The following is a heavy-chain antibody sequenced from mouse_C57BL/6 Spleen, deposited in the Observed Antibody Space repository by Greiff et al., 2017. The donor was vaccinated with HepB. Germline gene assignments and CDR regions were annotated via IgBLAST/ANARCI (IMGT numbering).Heavy chain of an antibody. V-gene: IGHV1-82*01. Sequence: QVQLKESGPELVKPGASVKISCKASGYAFSSSWMNWVKQRPGKGLEWIGRIYPGDGDTNYNGKFKGKATLTAAKSASTAYMHLSSLPSENSAVYVCARSRVITTDFSDWGTGTTVTVSS. CDR3: ARSRVITTDFSD. CDR2: IYPGDGDT. CDR1: GYAFSSSW. J-gene: IGHJ1*03. D-gene: IGHD1-1*01.